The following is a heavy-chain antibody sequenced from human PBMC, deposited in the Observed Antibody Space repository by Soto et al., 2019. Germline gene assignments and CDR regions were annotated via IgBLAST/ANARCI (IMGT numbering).Heavy chain of an antibody. CDR3: ARELPLTAMGDAFDT. J-gene: IGHJ3*02. Sequence: GGSLILSCAASGFTFSSYAMHWVRQAPGKGLEWVAVISYDGSNKYYADSVKGRCTISRDNSKNTLDLQMNSLRAEDTAVYYCARELPLTAMGDAFDTWGQGTMVTVSS. V-gene: IGHV3-30*04. CDR1: GFTFSSYA. D-gene: IGHD5-18*01. CDR2: ISYDGSNK.